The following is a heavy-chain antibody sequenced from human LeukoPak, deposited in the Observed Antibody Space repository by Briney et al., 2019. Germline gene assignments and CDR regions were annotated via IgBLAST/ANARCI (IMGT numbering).Heavy chain of an antibody. CDR3: ARHLGYCSSTSCYLPAWDGMDV. Sequence: GESLKISCKGSGYSFTGYWIGWVRQMPGKGLEWMGIIYPGDSDTRYSPSFQGQVTISADKSISTAYLQWSSLKASDTAMYYCARHLGYCSSTSCYLPAWDGMDVWGKGTTVTVSS. CDR2: IYPGDSDT. D-gene: IGHD2-2*01. J-gene: IGHJ6*04. CDR1: GYSFTGYW. V-gene: IGHV5-51*01.